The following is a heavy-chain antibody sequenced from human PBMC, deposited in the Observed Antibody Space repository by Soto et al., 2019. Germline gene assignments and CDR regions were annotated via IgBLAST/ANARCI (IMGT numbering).Heavy chain of an antibody. CDR2: IYYSGST. CDR1: GGSISSYY. V-gene: IGHV4-59*01. Sequence: SETLSLTCTVSGGSISSYYWSWIRQPPGKGLEWIGYIYYSGSTNYNPSLKSRVTISVDTSKNQFSLKLSSVTAADTAVYYCERLRTATNNYKWFDPWGQGTLVSVSS. CDR3: ERLRTATNNYKWFDP. J-gene: IGHJ5*02. D-gene: IGHD2-15*01.